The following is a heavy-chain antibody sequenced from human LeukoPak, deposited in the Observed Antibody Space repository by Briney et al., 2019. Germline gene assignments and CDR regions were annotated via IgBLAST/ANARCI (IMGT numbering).Heavy chain of an antibody. J-gene: IGHJ3*02. V-gene: IGHV1-2*02. Sequence: ASVKVSCKASGYTFTNYYMHWVRQAPGQGLEWMGWIDPNTGDTNYSQNIQGRATMTRDTSINTAYMEFTSLGSDDTAVYYCARGRTMDGSTPPFEIWGQGTMVTVSS. CDR1: GYTFTNYY. CDR3: ARGRTMDGSTPPFEI. D-gene: IGHD4/OR15-4a*01. CDR2: IDPNTGDT.